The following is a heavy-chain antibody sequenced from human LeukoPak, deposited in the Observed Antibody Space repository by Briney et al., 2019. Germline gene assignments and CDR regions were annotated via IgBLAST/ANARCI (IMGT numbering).Heavy chain of an antibody. V-gene: IGHV3-23*01. Sequence: GGSLRLSCAASGFTFSGYAMSWVRQAPGKGLEWVSSISHNGGSTFDADSVKGRFTISRDNSKNTLYLQMNSLRAEDTAIYYCATYRQVLLPFESWGQGTLVTVSS. CDR2: ISHNGGST. CDR1: GFTFSGYA. J-gene: IGHJ4*02. D-gene: IGHD2-8*02. CDR3: ATYRQVLLPFES.